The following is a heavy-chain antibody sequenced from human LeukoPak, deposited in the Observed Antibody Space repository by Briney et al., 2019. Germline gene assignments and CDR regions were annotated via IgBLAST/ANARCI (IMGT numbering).Heavy chain of an antibody. J-gene: IGHJ5*02. CDR1: GVSISSGDYY. CDR3: ARKDYVPSWFDP. V-gene: IGHV4-30-4*01. D-gene: IGHD4-17*01. CDR2: IYYSGST. Sequence: SETLSLTCTVPGVSISSGDYYWSWIRQPPGKGLEWIGYIYYSGSTYYNPSLKSRVTISVDTSKNQFSLKLSSVTAADTAVYYCARKDYVPSWFDPWGQGTLVTVSS.